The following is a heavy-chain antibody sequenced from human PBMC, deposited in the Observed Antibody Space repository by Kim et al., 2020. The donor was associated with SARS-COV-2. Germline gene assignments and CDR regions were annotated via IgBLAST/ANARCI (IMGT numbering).Heavy chain of an antibody. D-gene: IGHD6-13*01. V-gene: IGHV1-69*13. J-gene: IGHJ4*02. CDR2: IIPIFGTA. CDR1: GGTFSSYA. Sequence: SVKVSCKASGGTFSSYAISWVRQAPGQGLEWMGGIIPIFGTANYAQKFQGRVTITADESTSTAYMELSSLRSEDTAVYYCARANLAAAGIPASFDYWGQGTLVTVSS. CDR3: ARANLAAAGIPASFDY.